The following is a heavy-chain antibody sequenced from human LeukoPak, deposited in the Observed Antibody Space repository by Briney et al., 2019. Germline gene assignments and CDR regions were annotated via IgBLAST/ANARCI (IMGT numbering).Heavy chain of an antibody. V-gene: IGHV1-69*13. J-gene: IGHJ3*02. CDR3: ARARWFGELFPSDAFDI. CDR2: IIPIFGTA. CDR1: GGTFSSYA. Sequence: GASVKVSCKASGGTFSSYAISWVRQAPGQGLEWMGGIIPIFGTANYAQKFQGRVTITADESTSTAYMELRSLRSDDTAVYYCARARWFGELFPSDAFDIWGQGTMVTVSS. D-gene: IGHD3-10*01.